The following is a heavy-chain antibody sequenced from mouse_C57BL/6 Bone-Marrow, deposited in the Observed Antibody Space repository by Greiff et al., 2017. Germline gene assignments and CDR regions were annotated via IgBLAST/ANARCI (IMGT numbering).Heavy chain of an antibody. J-gene: IGHJ3*01. CDR1: GYTFTDYE. CDR3: TRGRESYDGPWFAY. V-gene: IGHV1-15*01. Sequence: QVQLQQSGAELVRPGASVTLSCKASGYTFTDYEMHWVKQTPVHGLEWIGAIDPETGGTAYNQKFKGKAILTADKSSSTAYMELRSLTSEDSAVYYCTRGRESYDGPWFAYWGQGTLVTVSA. D-gene: IGHD2-3*01. CDR2: IDPETGGT.